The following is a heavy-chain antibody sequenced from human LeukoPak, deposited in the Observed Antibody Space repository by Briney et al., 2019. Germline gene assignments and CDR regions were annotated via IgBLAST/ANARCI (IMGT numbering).Heavy chain of an antibody. CDR2: IYTSGST. V-gene: IGHV4-61*02. D-gene: IGHD3-22*01. CDR1: GGSISSGSYY. CDR3: ARETITMIVGNWFDP. J-gene: IGHJ5*02. Sequence: SETLSLTCTVSGGSISSGSYYWSWIRQPGGKGLEWIGRIYTSGSTNYNPSLKSRVTISVDTSKNQFSLKLSSVTAADTAVYYCARETITMIVGNWFDPWGQGTLVTVSS.